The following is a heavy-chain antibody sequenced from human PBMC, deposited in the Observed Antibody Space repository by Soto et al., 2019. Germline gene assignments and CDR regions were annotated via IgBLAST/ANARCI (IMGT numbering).Heavy chain of an antibody. CDR2: IRSKAYGGAT. V-gene: IGHV3-49*04. CDR1: GLTFGDHA. CDR3: TRDYYDTRGYYTMDV. J-gene: IGHJ6*02. D-gene: IGHD3-22*01. Sequence: LRLSCTASGLTFGDHAMSWVRQAPGKGLEWVGFIRSKAYGGATEYAASVKGRFTFSRDDSKSIAYLQMNSLKTEDTAVYYCTRDYYDTRGYYTMDVWGQGTAVTVSS.